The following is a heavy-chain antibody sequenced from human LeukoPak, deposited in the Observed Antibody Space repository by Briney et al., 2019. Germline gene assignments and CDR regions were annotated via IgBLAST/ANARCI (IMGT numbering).Heavy chain of an antibody. CDR3: ARAYITMTSSLGY. D-gene: IGHD3-22*01. CDR2: INPNSGGT. CDR1: GHTFTGYY. Sequence: ASVKVSCKASGHTFTGYYMHWVRQAPGQGLEWMGWINPNSGGTNYAQKFQGRVTMTRDTSISTAYMELSRLRSDDTAVYYCARAYITMTSSLGYWGQGTLVTVSS. J-gene: IGHJ4*02. V-gene: IGHV1-2*02.